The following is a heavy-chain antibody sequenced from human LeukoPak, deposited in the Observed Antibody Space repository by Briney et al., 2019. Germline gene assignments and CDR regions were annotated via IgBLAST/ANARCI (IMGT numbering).Heavy chain of an antibody. CDR2: INPNSGGT. CDR3: AREVAKYYYDSSGFDP. D-gene: IGHD3-22*01. CDR1: GYTFTGYY. J-gene: IGHJ5*02. V-gene: IGHV1-2*02. Sequence: GASVKVSCKASGYTFTGYYMHWVRQAPGQGLEWMGWINPNSGGTNYAQKFQGRVTMTRDTSISTAYMELSRLRSDDTAVYYCAREVAKYYYDSSGFDPWGQGTLVTVSS.